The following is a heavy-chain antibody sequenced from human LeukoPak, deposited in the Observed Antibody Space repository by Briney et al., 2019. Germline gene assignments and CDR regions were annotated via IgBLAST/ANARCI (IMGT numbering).Heavy chain of an antibody. CDR1: GGSFSGNY. J-gene: IGHJ6*03. Sequence: SETLSLTCAIYGGSFSGNYWSWIRQPPGKGLEWIGEIDPSGTTNYNPSLKSRVTISGDTSKNQFSLNLISVTAADTAVYYCAGDTDDYSYMDVWGKGTTVTVSS. D-gene: IGHD3-10*01. CDR2: IDPSGTT. V-gene: IGHV4-34*01. CDR3: AGDTDDYSYMDV.